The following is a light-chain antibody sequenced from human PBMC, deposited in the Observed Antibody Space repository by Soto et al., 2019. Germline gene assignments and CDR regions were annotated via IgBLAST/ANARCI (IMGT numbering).Light chain of an antibody. CDR3: TSHAGSNNDV. Sequence: QSVLTQPPSASGSLGQSVTISCTGTSTDVGGYDYVSWYQQHPGKAPKLIISEVSKRPSGVPDRFSGSKSGNTASLTVSGLQAEDEADYYCTSHAGSNNDVFGTGTKLTVL. CDR2: EVS. V-gene: IGLV2-8*01. CDR1: STDVGGYDY. J-gene: IGLJ1*01.